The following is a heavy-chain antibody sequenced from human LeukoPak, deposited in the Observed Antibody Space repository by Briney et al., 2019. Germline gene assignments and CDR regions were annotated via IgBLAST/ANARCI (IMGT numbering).Heavy chain of an antibody. V-gene: IGHV3-7*01. CDR1: GFTFSSYW. D-gene: IGHD3-10*01. CDR3: ARDMRRVAGSSGYYYYYYMDV. J-gene: IGHJ6*03. Sequence: GGSLRLSCAASGFTFSSYWRSWVRQAPGKGLEWVANIYQDGSEKYYVDSVKGGFTISRDNAKNSLYLQMNSLRAEDTAVYYCARDMRRVAGSSGYYYYYYMDVWGKGATVTVSS. CDR2: IYQDGSEK.